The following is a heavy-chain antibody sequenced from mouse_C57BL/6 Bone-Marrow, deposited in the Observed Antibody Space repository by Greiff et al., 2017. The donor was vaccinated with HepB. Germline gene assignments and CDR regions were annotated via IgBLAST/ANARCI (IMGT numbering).Heavy chain of an antibody. CDR2: ISSGGAYI. J-gene: IGHJ2*01. CDR3: TRVPHYYGSRENYFDY. Sequence: EVQVVESGEGLVKPGGSLKLSCAASGFTFSSYAMSWVRQTPEKRLEWVAYISSGGAYIYYADTVKGRFTISRDNARNTLYLQRSSLKSEDTAMYYCTRVPHYYGSRENYFDYWGQGTTLTVSS. D-gene: IGHD1-1*01. V-gene: IGHV5-9-1*02. CDR1: GFTFSSYA.